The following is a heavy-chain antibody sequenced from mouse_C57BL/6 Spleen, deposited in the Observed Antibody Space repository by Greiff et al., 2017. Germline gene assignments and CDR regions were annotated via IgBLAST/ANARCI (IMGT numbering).Heavy chain of an antibody. CDR3: AKLGSYGSSYGY. CDR1: GYTFTDYY. CDR2: INPYNGGT. J-gene: IGHJ2*01. Sequence: SGPVLVKPGASVKMSCKASGYTFTDYYMNWVKQSHGKSLEWIGVINPYNGGTSYNQKFKGKATLTVDKSSSTAYMELNSLTAEDSAVYYCAKLGSYGSSYGYWGQGTTLTVSS. V-gene: IGHV1-19*01. D-gene: IGHD1-1*01.